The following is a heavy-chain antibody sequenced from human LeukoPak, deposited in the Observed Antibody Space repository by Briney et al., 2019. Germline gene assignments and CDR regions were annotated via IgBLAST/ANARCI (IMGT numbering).Heavy chain of an antibody. CDR2: ISSSGGST. V-gene: IGHV3-23*01. Sequence: GGSLRLSCAVSGFTFSSEGMSWVRQAPGKGLEWVSSISSSGGSTYYADSVKGRFTISRDNSKNTLYLQMNSLRVEDTALYYCAIDRGPGLTLAVRIGFDPWRQGTLVTVSS. CDR3: AIDRGPGLTLAVRIGFDP. J-gene: IGHJ5*02. CDR1: GFTFSSEG. D-gene: IGHD6-6*01.